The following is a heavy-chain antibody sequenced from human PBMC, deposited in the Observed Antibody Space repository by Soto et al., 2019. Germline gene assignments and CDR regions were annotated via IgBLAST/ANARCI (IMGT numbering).Heavy chain of an antibody. CDR1: GFTFGDFA. D-gene: IGHD6-6*01. J-gene: IGHJ4*03. CDR2: ISYDGSNQ. V-gene: IGHV3-30*04. CDR3: ARQVMAAPKYPCRFLDA. Sequence: ESEGGVVQPGGSLRLSCEASGFTFGDFAVHWIRQAPGRGLDWVTLISYDGSNQYFADSVKGRFTISRDNSKNTLSLHMNSVTTAATAIYFCARQVMAAPKYPCRFLDAWGRGTLVTVSS.